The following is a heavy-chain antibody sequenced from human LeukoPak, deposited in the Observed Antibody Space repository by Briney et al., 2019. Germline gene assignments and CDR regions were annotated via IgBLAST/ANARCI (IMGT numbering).Heavy chain of an antibody. V-gene: IGHV4-39*01. CDR3: ARNYFRGYSSGWHFDY. J-gene: IGHJ4*02. Sequence: SETLSLTCTVSGGSISSSSYYWGWIRQPPGKGPEWIGSIYYSGSTYYNPSLKSRVTISVDTSKNQFSLKLSSVTAADTAVYYCARNYFRGYSSGWHFDYWGQGTLVTVSS. CDR1: GGSISSSSYY. CDR2: IYYSGST. D-gene: IGHD6-19*01.